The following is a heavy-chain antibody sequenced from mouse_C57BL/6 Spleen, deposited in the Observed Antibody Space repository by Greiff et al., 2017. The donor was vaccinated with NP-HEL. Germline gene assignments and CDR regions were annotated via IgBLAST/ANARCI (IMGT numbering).Heavy chain of an antibody. V-gene: IGHV5-17*01. CDR2: ISSGSSTI. Sequence: VQLQESGGGLVKPGGSLKLSCAASGFTFSDYGMHWVRQAPEKGLEWVAYISSGSSTIYYADTVKGRFTISRDNAKNTLFLQMTSLRSEDTAMYYCARQWLLPPYYFDYWGQGTTLTVSS. CDR1: GFTFSDYG. CDR3: ARQWLLPPYYFDY. D-gene: IGHD2-3*01. J-gene: IGHJ2*01.